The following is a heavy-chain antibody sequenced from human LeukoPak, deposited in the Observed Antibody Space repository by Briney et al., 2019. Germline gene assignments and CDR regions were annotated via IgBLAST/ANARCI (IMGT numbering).Heavy chain of an antibody. Sequence: SETLSLTCTVYGGSFSGYYWSWIRQPPGKGLEWIGEINHSGSTNYNPSLKSRVTISVDTSKNQFSLKLSSVTAADTAVYYCAREIRAARFFDYWGQGTLVTVSS. CDR1: GGSFSGYY. V-gene: IGHV4-34*01. CDR3: AREIRAARFFDY. D-gene: IGHD6-6*01. J-gene: IGHJ4*02. CDR2: INHSGST.